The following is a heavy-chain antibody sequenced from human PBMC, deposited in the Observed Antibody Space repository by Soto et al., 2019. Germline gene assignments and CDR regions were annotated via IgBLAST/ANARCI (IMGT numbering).Heavy chain of an antibody. CDR1: GGSSSSGGYY. CDR2: IYYSGST. Sequence: PSETLSLTCTVSGGSSSSGGYYWSWIRQHPGKGLEWIGYIYYSGSTYYNPSLKSRVTISVDTSKNQFSLKLSSVTAADTAVYYCARETNILLWFESHTGNWFDPWGQGTLVTVSS. J-gene: IGHJ5*02. V-gene: IGHV4-31*03. CDR3: ARETNILLWFESHTGNWFDP. D-gene: IGHD3-10*01.